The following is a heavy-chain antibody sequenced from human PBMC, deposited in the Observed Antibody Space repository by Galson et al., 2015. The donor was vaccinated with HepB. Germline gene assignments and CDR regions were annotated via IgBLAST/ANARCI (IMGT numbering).Heavy chain of an antibody. Sequence: SLRLSCAASGFSFRSFAMHWVRQAPGKGLEWVAVISYDGTNKHFADSVKGRFTISRDNSKLYLEMNSLRAEDSAVYYCARDSITGTNHYYGMDVWGQGTTVTVSS. V-gene: IGHV3-30-3*01. J-gene: IGHJ6*02. CDR1: GFSFRSFA. CDR2: ISYDGTNK. CDR3: ARDSITGTNHYYGMDV. D-gene: IGHD1-7*01.